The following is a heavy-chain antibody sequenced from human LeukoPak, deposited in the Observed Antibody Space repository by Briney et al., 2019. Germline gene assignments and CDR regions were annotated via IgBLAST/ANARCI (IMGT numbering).Heavy chain of an antibody. CDR2: IYNSGST. CDR3: ARSQLRSRFDP. CDR1: GGSISIYS. D-gene: IGHD3-3*01. Sequence: SETLSLTCTVSGGSISIYSWTWIRQPPGKGLEWIGFIYNSGSTNYYPSLKSRVTISLDTSKNQFSLELTSLTAADTAVYYCARSQLRSRFDPWGQGTLVTVSS. V-gene: IGHV4-59*01. J-gene: IGHJ5*02.